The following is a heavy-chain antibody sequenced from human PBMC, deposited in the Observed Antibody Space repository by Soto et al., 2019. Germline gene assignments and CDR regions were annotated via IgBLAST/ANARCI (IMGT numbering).Heavy chain of an antibody. CDR1: GFTFSSYA. CDR3: AKIAVIGPEVLYYYYYYGMDV. V-gene: IGHV3-23*01. D-gene: IGHD2-21*01. J-gene: IGHJ6*02. Sequence: PGGSLRLSCAASGFTFSSYAMSWVRQAPGKGLEWVSAISGSGGSTYYADSVKGRFTISRDNSKNTLYLQMNSLRAEDTAVYYCAKIAVIGPEVLYYYYYYGMDVSGQATTVTVSS. CDR2: ISGSGGST.